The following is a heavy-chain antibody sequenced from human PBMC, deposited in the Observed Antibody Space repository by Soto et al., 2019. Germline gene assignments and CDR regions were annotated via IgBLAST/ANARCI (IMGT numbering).Heavy chain of an antibody. CDR1: GFPFGDFA. CDR2: ISVSGGSS. V-gene: IGHV3-23*01. J-gene: IGHJ3*02. D-gene: IGHD2-2*03. CDR3: ARDWIARAFDI. Sequence: GGSLRLSCAGSGFPFGDFAMSWVRQGPGKGLEWISDISVSGGSSDYADSVKGRFTISRDNSKNTLYLQMNSLRAEDTAVYYCARDWIARAFDIWGQGTMVTVSS.